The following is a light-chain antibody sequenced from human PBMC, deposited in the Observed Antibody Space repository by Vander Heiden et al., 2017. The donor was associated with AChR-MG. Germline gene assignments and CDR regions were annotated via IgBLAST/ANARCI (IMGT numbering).Light chain of an antibody. Sequence: DIQMTQSPSSLSASVGDRVTITCRASHSISSYLNWYQHRAGEAPKLLIYAASSLQSGVPSRFSGSASGTNFTLTISSLQPEDFATYYCQESDSTPPYTFGQGTKLEI. CDR1: HSISSY. J-gene: IGKJ2*01. CDR2: AAS. CDR3: QESDSTPPYT. V-gene: IGKV1-39*01.